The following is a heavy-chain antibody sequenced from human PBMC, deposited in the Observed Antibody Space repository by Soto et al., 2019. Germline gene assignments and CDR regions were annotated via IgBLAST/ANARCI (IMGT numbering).Heavy chain of an antibody. Sequence: QVELRESGPGLVKPSETVFLTCNVSGGSMRSYSWTWMRQSPGKGLEWLGNIFYSGNSNLNPSLRSRLNISVDTSKNKFTMTLNSVTAADTAVYYCARDSRCCGMDVWGQGTTVTVS. CDR2: IFYSGNS. J-gene: IGHJ6*02. CDR1: GGSMRSYS. CDR3: ARDSRCCGMDV. V-gene: IGHV4-59*01.